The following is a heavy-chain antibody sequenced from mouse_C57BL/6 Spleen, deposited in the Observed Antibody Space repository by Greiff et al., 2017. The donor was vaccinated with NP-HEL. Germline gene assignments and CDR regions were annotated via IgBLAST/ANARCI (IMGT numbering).Heavy chain of an antibody. CDR2: IWSGGST. D-gene: IGHD1-1*01. J-gene: IGHJ1*03. CDR1: GFSLTSYG. V-gene: IGHV2-2*01. CDR3: ARKGDYVGWYFDV. Sequence: QVHVKQSGPGLVQPSQSLSITCTVSGFSLTSYGVHWVRQSPGKGLEWLGVIWSGGSTDYNAAFISRLSISKDNSKSQVFFKMNSLQADDTAIYYCARKGDYVGWYFDVWGTGTTVTVSS.